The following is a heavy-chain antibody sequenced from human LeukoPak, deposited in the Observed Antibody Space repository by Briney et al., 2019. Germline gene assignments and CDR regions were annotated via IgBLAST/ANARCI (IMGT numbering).Heavy chain of an antibody. CDR1: GFTFSSYS. J-gene: IGHJ4*02. CDR2: ISSSSSTI. CDR3: AREAPYSSGWYTGVYFDY. Sequence: PGGSLRLSCAASGFTFSSYSMNWVRQALGKGLEWVSYISSSSSTIYYADSVKGRFTISRDNAKNSLYLQMNSLRDEDTAVYYCAREAPYSSGWYTGVYFDYWGQGTLVTVSS. V-gene: IGHV3-48*02. D-gene: IGHD6-19*01.